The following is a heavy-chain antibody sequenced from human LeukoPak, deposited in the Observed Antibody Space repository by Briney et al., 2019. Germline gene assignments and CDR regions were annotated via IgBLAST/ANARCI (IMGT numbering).Heavy chain of an antibody. Sequence: ASVKVSCKASGYTFTSYDITWVQQATGQGLEWMGWMNPNNGNTGYAQRFQGRVTLTRDTSITTAYMELSSLRSEDTAVYYCARGFLDYDTSDYAFSYYWGQGTLVTVSS. CDR1: GYTFTSYD. D-gene: IGHD3-22*01. J-gene: IGHJ4*02. CDR2: MNPNNGNT. CDR3: ARGFLDYDTSDYAFSYY. V-gene: IGHV1-8*01.